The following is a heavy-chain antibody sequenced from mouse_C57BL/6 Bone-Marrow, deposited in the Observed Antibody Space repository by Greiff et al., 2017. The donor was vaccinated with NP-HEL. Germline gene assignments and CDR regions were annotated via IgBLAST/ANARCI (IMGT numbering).Heavy chain of an antibody. CDR1: GYTFTSYW. V-gene: IGHV1-50*01. CDR3: ARALNWDVDY. Sequence: QVQLQQPGAELVKPGASVKLSCKASGYTFTSYWMQWVKPRPGQGLEWIGEIDPSDSYTNYNQKFKGKATLTVDTSSSTAYMQLSSRTSEDSAVYYCARALNWDVDYWGQGTTLTVSS. CDR2: IDPSDSYT. J-gene: IGHJ2*01. D-gene: IGHD4-1*01.